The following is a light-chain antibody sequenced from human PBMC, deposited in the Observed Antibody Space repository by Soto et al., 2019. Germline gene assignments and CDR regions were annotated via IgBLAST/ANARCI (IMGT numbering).Light chain of an antibody. J-gene: IGKJ4*01. V-gene: IGKV3-15*01. CDR2: VAS. CDR1: QSVSSN. Sequence: EIVITESPATLSVSPGEIATLSCRASQSVSSNLAWYQQKPGQTPKLFIYVASTRATGIPDRFSGSGSGTELTLTISSLQSEDFAVFYCQQYNVWPLTFGGGTKVEFK. CDR3: QQYNVWPLT.